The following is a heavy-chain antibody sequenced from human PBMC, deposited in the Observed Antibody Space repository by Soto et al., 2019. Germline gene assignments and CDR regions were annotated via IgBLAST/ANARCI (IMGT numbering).Heavy chain of an antibody. J-gene: IGHJ4*02. V-gene: IGHV3-33*01. CDR3: ARDQHDYGDYRRYYFDY. CDR1: GFTFSSYG. CDR2: IWYDGSNK. D-gene: IGHD4-17*01. Sequence: GGSLRLSCAASGFTFSSYGMHWVRQAPGKGLEWVAVIWYDGSNKYYADSVKGRFTISRDNSKNTLYLQMNSLRAEDTAVYYCARDQHDYGDYRRYYFDYWGQGTLVTASS.